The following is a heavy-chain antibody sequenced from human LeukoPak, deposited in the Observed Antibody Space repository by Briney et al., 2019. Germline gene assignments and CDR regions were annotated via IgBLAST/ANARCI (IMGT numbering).Heavy chain of an antibody. CDR2: IYYSGST. CDR1: GGSISSYY. Sequence: SETLSLTCTVSGGSISSYYWSWIRQPPGKGLEWIGYIYYSGSTNYNPSLKSRVTISVDTSKNQFSLKLSSVTAADTGVYYCARAQTCSGGSCYQEFWFDPWGQGTLVTVSS. J-gene: IGHJ5*02. CDR3: ARAQTCSGGSCYQEFWFDP. D-gene: IGHD2-15*01. V-gene: IGHV4-59*01.